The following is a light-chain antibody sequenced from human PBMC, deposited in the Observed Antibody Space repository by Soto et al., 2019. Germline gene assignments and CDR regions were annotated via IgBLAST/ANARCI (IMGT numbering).Light chain of an antibody. J-gene: IGKJ5*01. V-gene: IGKV1-5*01. CDR1: QMIARL. CDR2: DAT. CDR3: LQYNTFPHT. Sequence: IQITQSPSTLSSSVGDTVGLTCRCSQMIARLLAWYQQKPGTAPRLIIYDATSLQSGVPSRFSASASGTDFTLTISSLHPDDFATYYCLQYNTFPHTFGQGTRLEIK.